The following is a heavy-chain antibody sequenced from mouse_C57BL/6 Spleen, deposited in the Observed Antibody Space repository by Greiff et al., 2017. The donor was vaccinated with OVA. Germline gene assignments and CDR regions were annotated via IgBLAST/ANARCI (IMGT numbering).Heavy chain of an antibody. D-gene: IGHD3-2*02. CDR3: ARETAQATAWFAY. Sequence: EVQLQQSGPELVKPGASVKISCKASGYTFTDYYMNWVKQSQGKSLEWIGDINPNNGGTSYNQKFKGKATLTVDKSSSTAYMELRSLTSEDSAVYYCARETAQATAWFAYWGQGTLVTVSA. V-gene: IGHV1-26*01. CDR2: INPNNGGT. J-gene: IGHJ3*01. CDR1: GYTFTDYY.